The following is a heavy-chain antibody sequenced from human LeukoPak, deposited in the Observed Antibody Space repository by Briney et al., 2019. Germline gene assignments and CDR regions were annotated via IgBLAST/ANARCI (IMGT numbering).Heavy chain of an antibody. CDR2: INAGNGNT. D-gene: IGHD3-10*01. CDR3: AREITMVRGVHYDY. Sequence: EASVKVSCKASGYTFTSYAMHWVRQAPGQRLEWMGWINAGNGNTKYSQEFQGRVTITRDTSASTAYMELSSLRSEDMAVYYCAREITMVRGVHYDYWGQGTLVTVSS. J-gene: IGHJ4*02. CDR1: GYTFTSYA. V-gene: IGHV1-3*03.